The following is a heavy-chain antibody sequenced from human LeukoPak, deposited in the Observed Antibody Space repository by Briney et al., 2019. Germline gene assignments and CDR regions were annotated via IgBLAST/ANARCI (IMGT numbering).Heavy chain of an antibody. CDR1: GFTVITND. CDR2: LYSDGNT. D-gene: IGHD1-14*01. V-gene: IGHV3-53*01. CDR3: ARGVEPLAANTLAY. J-gene: IGHJ4*02. Sequence: GGSLRLSCAASGFTVITNDMTWVRQAPGKRLEWVSVLYSDGNTKYADSVKGRFTISRDNSKNTLYLEMNSLSPDDTAVYYCARGVEPLAANTLAYWGQGTLVTVSS.